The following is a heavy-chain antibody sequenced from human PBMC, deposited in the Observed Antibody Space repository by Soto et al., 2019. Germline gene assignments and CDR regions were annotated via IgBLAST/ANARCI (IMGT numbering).Heavy chain of an antibody. D-gene: IGHD6-19*01. Sequence: QITLKESGPTLVKPTQTLTLTCTFSGFSLSSTRVAVGWIRQPPGKALEWLALIYWDDDKRYSPFLKSRLTFTKDTSKNQVVLTRTNMDPVDTATYYCTHSVVAGLGYYFDYWGQGTLVTVSS. V-gene: IGHV2-5*02. CDR3: THSVVAGLGYYFDY. CDR1: GFSLSSTRVA. CDR2: IYWDDDK. J-gene: IGHJ4*02.